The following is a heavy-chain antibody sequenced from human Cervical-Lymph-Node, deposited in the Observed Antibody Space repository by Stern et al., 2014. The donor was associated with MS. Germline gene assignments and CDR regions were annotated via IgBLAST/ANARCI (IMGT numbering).Heavy chain of an antibody. J-gene: IGHJ2*01. D-gene: IGHD5-18*01. Sequence: QVQLQQWGAGLLKPSETLSLTCAVYGGSFSGYYWSWIRQPPGKGLEWIGEINYSGSPNYNPPLKSRVTISANPAKNQFSLKLSSVTAADTAVYYCARGNPDTAMVIPDWYFDLWGRGTLVTVSS. V-gene: IGHV4-34*01. CDR2: INYSGSP. CDR1: GGSFSGYY. CDR3: ARGNPDTAMVIPDWYFDL.